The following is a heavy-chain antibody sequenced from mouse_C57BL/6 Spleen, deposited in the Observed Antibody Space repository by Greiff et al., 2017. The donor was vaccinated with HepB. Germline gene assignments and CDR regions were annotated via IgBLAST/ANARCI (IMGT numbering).Heavy chain of an antibody. Sequence: QVQLKQPGAELVMPGASVKLSCKASGYTFTSYWMHWVKQRPGQGLEWIGEIDPSDSYTNYNQKFKGKSTLTVDKSSSTAYMQLSSLTSEDSAVYYCARKETAQAFAYWGQGTLVTVSA. CDR3: ARKETAQAFAY. J-gene: IGHJ3*01. V-gene: IGHV1-69*01. D-gene: IGHD3-2*02. CDR1: GYTFTSYW. CDR2: IDPSDSYT.